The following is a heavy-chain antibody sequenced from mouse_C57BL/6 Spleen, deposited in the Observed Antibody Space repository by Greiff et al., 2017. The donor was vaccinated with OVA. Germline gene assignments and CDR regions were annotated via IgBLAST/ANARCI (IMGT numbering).Heavy chain of an antibody. CDR3: ASLSTMVTNYYAMDY. V-gene: IGHV2-9-1*01. J-gene: IGHJ4*01. Sequence: LQESGPGLVAPSQSLSITCTVSGFSLTSYAISWVRQPPGKGLEWLGVIWTGGGTNYNSALKSRLSISKDNSKSQVFLKMNSLQTDDTARYYCASLSTMVTNYYAMDYWGQGTSVTVSS. CDR2: IWTGGGT. D-gene: IGHD2-2*01. CDR1: GFSLTSYA.